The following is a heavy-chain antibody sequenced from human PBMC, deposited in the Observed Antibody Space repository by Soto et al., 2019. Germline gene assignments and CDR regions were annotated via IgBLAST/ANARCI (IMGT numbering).Heavy chain of an antibody. CDR1: GFIFSNYA. D-gene: IGHD2-15*01. J-gene: IGHJ4*02. CDR3: ARDPVARGDY. V-gene: IGHV3-23*01. CDR2: ISGSGANT. Sequence: EVRLLESGGGLVQPGGSLRLSCAASGFIFSNYAMSWVRQAPGKGLEWVSLISGSGANTHYADSVKGRFTISRDNSKNTLWLQMNSLRGEDTAVYYCARDPVARGDYWGQGNLVTVSS.